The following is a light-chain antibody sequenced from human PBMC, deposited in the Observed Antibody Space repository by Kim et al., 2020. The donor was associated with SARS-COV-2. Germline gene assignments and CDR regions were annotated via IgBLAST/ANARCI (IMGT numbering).Light chain of an antibody. V-gene: IGLV1-51*01. Sequence: GQKVPISGSGSSSNIEDNHLSWYKQLPGTSPKLLIYADHQQPSGIRERFSASKSGTSATLGITGLQPEDEADYYCAAWDSSLSAVLFGGGTQLTVL. CDR3: AAWDSSLSAVL. J-gene: IGLJ3*02. CDR2: ADH. CDR1: SSNIEDNH.